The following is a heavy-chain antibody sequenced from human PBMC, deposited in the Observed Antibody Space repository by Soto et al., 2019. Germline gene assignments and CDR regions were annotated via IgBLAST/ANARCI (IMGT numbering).Heavy chain of an antibody. V-gene: IGHV1-69*08. CDR2: LYPTLGIT. J-gene: IGHJ4*02. CDR3: ARDETRGSDY. CDR1: GVTCGVYS. Sequence: QFQLVQSGAEVKKPVSSVKVSCKASGVTCGVYSISWGRRAPEQGLEWMGRLYPTLGITQSAQKFQGRVTITADHSTTTAYMELSSLTSEDTAVYYCARDETRGSDYWGQGTLVTVSS. D-gene: IGHD3-16*01.